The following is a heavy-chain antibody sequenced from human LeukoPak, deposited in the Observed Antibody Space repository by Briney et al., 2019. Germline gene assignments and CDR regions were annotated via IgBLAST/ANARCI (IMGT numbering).Heavy chain of an antibody. CDR3: TRGSIAYYYMDV. CDR1: GGSINSYY. CDR2: IYYSGST. Sequence: SETLSLTCTVSGGSINSYYWTWIRQPPGKGLEWIGYIYYSGSTNYNPSLKSRLTISVDTAKNQFSLKLSSVTAADTAVYYCTRGSIAYYYMDVWGKGTTVTISS. J-gene: IGHJ6*03. D-gene: IGHD3-22*01. V-gene: IGHV4-59*01.